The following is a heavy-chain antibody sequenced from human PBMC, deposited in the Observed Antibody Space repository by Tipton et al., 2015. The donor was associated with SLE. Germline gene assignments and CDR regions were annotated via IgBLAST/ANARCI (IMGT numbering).Heavy chain of an antibody. CDR1: GGSISSSSYY. Sequence: TLSLTCTVSGGSISSSSYYWGWIRQPPGKGLEWIGRIYYSGSTYYNPSLKSRVTISVDTSKNQFSLKLSSVTAADTAVYYCARDQPRPTDWNTFDYWGQGALVTVSS. CDR3: ARDQPRPTDWNTFDY. J-gene: IGHJ4*02. D-gene: IGHD1/OR15-1a*01. V-gene: IGHV4-39*07. CDR2: IYYSGST.